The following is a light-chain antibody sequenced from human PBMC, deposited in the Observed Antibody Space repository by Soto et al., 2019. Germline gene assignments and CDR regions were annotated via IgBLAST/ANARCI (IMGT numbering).Light chain of an antibody. CDR3: SSYAGSNNIV. Sequence: QSALTQPASVSGSPGQSITISCTGTGSDVGGYNFVSWYQQYPGKAPKLMIYEVNKRPSGVSNRFSGSKSGHTASLTISGLQAEDEADYYCSSYAGSNNIVFGTGTKVTVL. V-gene: IGLV2-14*01. CDR2: EVN. J-gene: IGLJ1*01. CDR1: GSDVGGYNF.